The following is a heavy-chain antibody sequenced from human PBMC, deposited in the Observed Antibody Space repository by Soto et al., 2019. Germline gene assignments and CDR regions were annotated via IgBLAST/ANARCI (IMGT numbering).Heavy chain of an antibody. V-gene: IGHV4-31*03. Sequence: SETLSLTCTVSGGSISSGGYYWSWIRQHPGKGLEWIGYIYYSGSTYYNPSLKSRVTISVDTSKNQFSLKLSSVTAADTAVYYCAKLADYDFWSGCSAPAYGMDVWGQGTTVTVSS. CDR2: IYYSGST. CDR3: AKLADYDFWSGCSAPAYGMDV. D-gene: IGHD3-3*01. J-gene: IGHJ6*02. CDR1: GGSISSGGYY.